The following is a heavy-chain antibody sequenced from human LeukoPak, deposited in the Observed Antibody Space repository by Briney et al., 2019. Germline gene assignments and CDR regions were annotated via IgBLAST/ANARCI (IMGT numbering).Heavy chain of an antibody. Sequence: PSETLSLTCTVSGGSISSYYWSWIRQSPGKGLEWIGSIYHSGSTYYNPSLKSRVTISVDTSKNQFSLKLSSVTAADTAVYYCARSLPMDVWGKGTTVTVSS. CDR3: ARSLPMDV. CDR2: IYHSGST. J-gene: IGHJ6*03. CDR1: GGSISSYY. V-gene: IGHV4-59*08.